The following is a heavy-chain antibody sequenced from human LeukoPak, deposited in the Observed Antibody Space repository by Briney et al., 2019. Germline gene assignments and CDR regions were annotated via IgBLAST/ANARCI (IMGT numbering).Heavy chain of an antibody. CDR2: IYSDGRT. CDR3: TRSSCGYNYGYFDY. J-gene: IGHJ4*02. Sequence: PGGSLRLSCAASGFTVSNNYMSWVRQAPGKGLEWVTIIYSDGRTYHVDSVKGRFTISRDSSKNTLFLQMDSLRAEDTAVYYCTRSSCGYNYGYFDYWGQGTLVTVSS. V-gene: IGHV3-66*01. D-gene: IGHD5-18*01. CDR1: GFTVSNNY.